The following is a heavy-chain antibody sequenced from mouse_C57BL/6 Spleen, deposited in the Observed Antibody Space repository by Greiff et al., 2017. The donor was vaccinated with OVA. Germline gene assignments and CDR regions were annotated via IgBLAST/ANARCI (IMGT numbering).Heavy chain of an antibody. D-gene: IGHD1-1*01. CDR1: GYSITSGYY. CDR3: ARENYGSNPWFAY. V-gene: IGHV3-6*01. CDR2: ISYDGSN. Sequence: ESGPGLVKPSQSLSLTCSVTGYSITSGYYWNWIRQFPGNKLEWMGYISYDGSNNYNPSLKNRISITRDTSKNQFFLKLNSVTTEDTATYYCARENYGSNPWFAYWGQGTLVTVSA. J-gene: IGHJ3*01.